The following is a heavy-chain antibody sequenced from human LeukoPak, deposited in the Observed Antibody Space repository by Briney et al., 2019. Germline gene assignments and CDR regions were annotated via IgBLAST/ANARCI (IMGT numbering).Heavy chain of an antibody. D-gene: IGHD6-6*01. V-gene: IGHV3-30-3*01. CDR1: GFTFSSYA. CDR2: ISYDGSNK. J-gene: IGHJ4*02. CDR3: ARIAARNLDIDY. Sequence: PGGSLRLSCAASGFTFSSYAMHWVRQAPGKGLEWVAVISYDGSNKYYADSVKGRFTISRDNSKNTLYLQMNSLRAEDTAVYYCARIAARNLDIDYWGQGTLVTVSS.